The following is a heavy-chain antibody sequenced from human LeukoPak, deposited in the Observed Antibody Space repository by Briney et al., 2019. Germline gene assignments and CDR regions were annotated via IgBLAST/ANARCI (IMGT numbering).Heavy chain of an antibody. CDR1: GYTFTGYY. D-gene: IGHD2-15*01. V-gene: IGHV1-2*04. CDR2: INPNSGGT. CDR3: ARENKRYCSGGSCPILDY. Sequence: ASVKVSCKASGYTFTGYYMHWVRQAPGQGLEWMGCINPNSGGTNYAQKFQGWVTMTRDTSISTAYMELSRLRSDDTAVYYCARENKRYCSGGSCPILDYWGQGTLVTVSP. J-gene: IGHJ4*02.